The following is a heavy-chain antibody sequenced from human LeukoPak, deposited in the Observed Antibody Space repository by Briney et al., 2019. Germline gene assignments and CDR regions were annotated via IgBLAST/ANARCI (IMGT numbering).Heavy chain of an antibody. CDR3: TSALNLVLGELLGY. D-gene: IGHD3-16*01. J-gene: IGHJ4*02. V-gene: IGHV3-15*01. Sequence: PGGSLRLSCAASGFIFSKAWMAWVRQAPGKGLEWVGHIKTKTDDGTTDYAAPVKGRFTISRGDSKSTLYLQMNSLNTEDTAVYFCTSALNLVLGELLGYWGQGTLVTVSS. CDR1: GFIFSKAW. CDR2: IKTKTDDGTT.